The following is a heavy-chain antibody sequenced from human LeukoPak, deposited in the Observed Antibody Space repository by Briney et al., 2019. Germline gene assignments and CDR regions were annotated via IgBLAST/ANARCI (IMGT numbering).Heavy chain of an antibody. CDR1: GGSFSGYY. J-gene: IGHJ4*02. CDR3: ARGRRGYSYGYSRLFDY. V-gene: IGHV4-34*01. Sequence: PSETLSLTCAVYGGSFSGYYWSWIRQPPGKGLEWIGEINHSGSTTYNPSLKSRVTISVDTSKNQFSLKLSSVTAADTAVYYCARGRRGYSYGYSRLFDYWGQGTLVTVSS. CDR2: INHSGST. D-gene: IGHD5-18*01.